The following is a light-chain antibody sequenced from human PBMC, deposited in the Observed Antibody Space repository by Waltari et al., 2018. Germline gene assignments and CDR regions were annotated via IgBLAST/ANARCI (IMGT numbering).Light chain of an antibody. J-gene: IGKJ1*01. CDR2: DAS. Sequence: EIVLTQSPATLSLSPGERATLSCRASQSVSSYLAWYQQKPGQAPRLLIYDASNRATGIPARFSGSWSGTDFTLTISSLEPEDFAVYYCQQRSNWLTWTFGQGTKVEI. CDR1: QSVSSY. CDR3: QQRSNWLTWT. V-gene: IGKV3-11*01.